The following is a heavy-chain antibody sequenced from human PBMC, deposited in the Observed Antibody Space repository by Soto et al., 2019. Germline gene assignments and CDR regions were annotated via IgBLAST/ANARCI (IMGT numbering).Heavy chain of an antibody. CDR1: GFSFSDSY. V-gene: IGHV3-11*06. CDR3: ARGGGGGLFDP. D-gene: IGHD2-21*01. CDR2: ISPRSTFR. Sequence: QVQLVESGGDLVKPGGSLRLSCATSGFSFSDSYMSWIHQAPGKGLEWISYISPRSTFRDYAESVKGRFTISRDSVKNSLYLQMNNLTAGDTGVYYCARGGGGGLFDPWGQGSLVTVSS. J-gene: IGHJ5*02.